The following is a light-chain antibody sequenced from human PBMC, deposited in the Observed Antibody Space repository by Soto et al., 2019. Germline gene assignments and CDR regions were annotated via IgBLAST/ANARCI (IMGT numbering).Light chain of an antibody. J-gene: IGLJ2*01. V-gene: IGLV1-51*01. CDR1: TSNIGNNF. CDR3: ATWDSSLGGGV. Sequence: QSILTQPPSVSAAPGQKVTISCSGSTSNIGNNFVAWYQQFPGTAPRLLIYDNNKRPSGIPDRFSGSQSGTSATLGITGLQTGDEADYYCATWDSSLGGGVFGGGTQLTVL. CDR2: DNN.